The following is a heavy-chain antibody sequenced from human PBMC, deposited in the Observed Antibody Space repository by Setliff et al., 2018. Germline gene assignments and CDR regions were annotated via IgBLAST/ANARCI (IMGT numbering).Heavy chain of an antibody. J-gene: IGHJ4*02. CDR1: GYSFTSYW. V-gene: IGHV5-51*01. D-gene: IGHD3-9*01. Sequence: GESLKISCKGSGYSFTSYWIGWVRQMPGKGLEWMGIVYPGDSNTRYSPSFQGQITISADKSISTAYLQWSSLKASDTAMYYCARQGVTGYQPFDYRGQGTLVTVSS. CDR2: VYPGDSNT. CDR3: ARQGVTGYQPFDY.